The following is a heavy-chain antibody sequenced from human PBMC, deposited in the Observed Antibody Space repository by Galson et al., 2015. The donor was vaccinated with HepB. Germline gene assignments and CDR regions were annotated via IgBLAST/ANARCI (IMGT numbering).Heavy chain of an antibody. J-gene: IGHJ4*02. D-gene: IGHD2-15*01. CDR1: GFTFSSYW. CDR3: ARYLRSGPIDY. V-gene: IGHV3-7*01. Sequence: SLRLSCAASGFTFSSYWMSWVRQAPGKGLEWVANIKQDGSDKYYVDSVKGRFTISRDNVENSLYLQMNSLRVEDTAVYYCARYLRSGPIDYWGQGTLVTVSS. CDR2: IKQDGSDK.